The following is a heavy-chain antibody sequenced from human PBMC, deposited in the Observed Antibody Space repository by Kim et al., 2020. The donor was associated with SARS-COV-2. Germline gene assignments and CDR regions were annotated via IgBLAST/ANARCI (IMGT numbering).Heavy chain of an antibody. J-gene: IGHJ3*02. CDR2: ISSSGSTI. CDR1: GFTFSSYE. CDR3: ARVVDYDSSGKDAFDI. Sequence: GGSLRLSCAASGFTFSSYEMNWVRQAPGKGLEWVSYISSSGSTIYYADSVKGRFTISRDNAKNSLYLQMNSLRAEDTAVYYCARVVDYDSSGKDAFDIWGQGTMVTVSS. V-gene: IGHV3-48*03. D-gene: IGHD3-22*01.